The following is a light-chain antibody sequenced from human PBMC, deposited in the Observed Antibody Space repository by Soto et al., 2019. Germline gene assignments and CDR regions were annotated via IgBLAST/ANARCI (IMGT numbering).Light chain of an antibody. Sequence: EVVLTQSPATLSLSPGERATLSCRASENVRTFVDWYQQKPGQAPRLLIHGASNRATGIPARFSGSGSGTDFTLTISSLEPEDFAVYYCQQRSNWPITFGQGTRLEI. CDR1: ENVRTF. CDR2: GAS. J-gene: IGKJ5*01. CDR3: QQRSNWPIT. V-gene: IGKV3-11*01.